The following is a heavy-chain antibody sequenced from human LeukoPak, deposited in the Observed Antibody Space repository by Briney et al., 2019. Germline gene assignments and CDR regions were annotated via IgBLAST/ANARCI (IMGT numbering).Heavy chain of an antibody. Sequence: SETLSLTCTVSGGSVSSGSYYWSWIRQPPGKGLEWIGYIYYSGSTNYNPSLKSRVTISVDTSKNQFSLKLSSVTAADTAVYYCAGISYNWNDLLAPDWGQGTLDTVSS. J-gene: IGHJ4*02. V-gene: IGHV4-61*01. CDR2: IYYSGST. D-gene: IGHD1-20*01. CDR1: GGSVSSGSYY. CDR3: AGISYNWNDLLAPD.